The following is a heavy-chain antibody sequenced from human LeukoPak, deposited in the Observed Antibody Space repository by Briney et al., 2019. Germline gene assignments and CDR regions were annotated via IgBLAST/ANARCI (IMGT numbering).Heavy chain of an antibody. J-gene: IGHJ5*02. D-gene: IGHD3-3*01. CDR3: ARGGYYGLGNDFRFDP. V-gene: IGHV4-59*01. CDR1: GFTFSSYE. Sequence: SGGSLRLSCAASGFTFSSYEMNWVRQAPGKGLEWIGYIYHSGSTNYKPSLKSRVTISVDTSKDQFSLKLSSVTAADTAVYYCARGGYYGLGNDFRFDPWGQGTLVTVSS. CDR2: IYHSGST.